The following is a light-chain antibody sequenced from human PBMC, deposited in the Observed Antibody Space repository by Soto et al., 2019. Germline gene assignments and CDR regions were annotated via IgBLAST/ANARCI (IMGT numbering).Light chain of an antibody. V-gene: IGLV1-44*01. CDR1: SSNIGSNT. Sequence: QSVLTQPPSVSGTPGQRVTISCSGSSSNIGSNTVNWYQQLPGTAPKLLISTNDQRPSGVPDRFSGSKSGTSASLAISGLQSEDEADYYCATWDDNLIGAVFGGGTQLTVL. CDR3: ATWDDNLIGAV. J-gene: IGLJ7*01. CDR2: TND.